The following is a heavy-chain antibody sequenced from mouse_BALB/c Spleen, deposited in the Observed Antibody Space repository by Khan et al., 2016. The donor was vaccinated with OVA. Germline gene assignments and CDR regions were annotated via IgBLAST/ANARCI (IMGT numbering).Heavy chain of an antibody. Sequence: QIQLVQSGPELKKPGVTVKISCKASGYTFTTYGMNWVKQAPGKGLKWMGWINTYTGEPTYVDDFKGRFAFSLETSASTAYLQNNNLKNEDTATYFSARVGYSGTMDYWGQGTSVTVSS. CDR1: GYTFTTYG. D-gene: IGHD4-1*01. CDR3: ARVGYSGTMDY. V-gene: IGHV9-3-1*01. CDR2: INTYTGEP. J-gene: IGHJ4*01.